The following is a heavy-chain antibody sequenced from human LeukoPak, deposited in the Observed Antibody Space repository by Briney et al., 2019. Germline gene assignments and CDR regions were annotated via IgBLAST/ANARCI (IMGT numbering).Heavy chain of an antibody. J-gene: IGHJ4*02. V-gene: IGHV1-2*02. CDR2: INPKTGTA. CDR3: ARDPTGLTGYQRSLDY. CDR1: GYTFTGYS. Sequence: GASVKVSCKASGYTFTGYSIYWVRQTPGQKLEWMGWINPKTGTANSAQKFQGRVTMTRDTSISTAYMELSRLRSDDTAVYYCARDPTGLTGYQRSLDYWGQGTLVTVSS. D-gene: IGHD3-9*01.